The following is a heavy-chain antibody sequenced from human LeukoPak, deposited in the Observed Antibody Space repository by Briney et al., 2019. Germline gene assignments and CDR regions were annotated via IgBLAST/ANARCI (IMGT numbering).Heavy chain of an antibody. Sequence: GGSLRLSCAASGFTFSSYAMSWVRQAPGKGLEWVSAISGSGGSTYYADSVKGRFTISRDNSKNTLYLQMNSLGAEDTAVYYCAKDGMATISYYFDYWGQGTLVAVSS. CDR3: AKDGMATISYYFDY. J-gene: IGHJ4*02. V-gene: IGHV3-23*01. D-gene: IGHD5-24*01. CDR2: ISGSGGST. CDR1: GFTFSSYA.